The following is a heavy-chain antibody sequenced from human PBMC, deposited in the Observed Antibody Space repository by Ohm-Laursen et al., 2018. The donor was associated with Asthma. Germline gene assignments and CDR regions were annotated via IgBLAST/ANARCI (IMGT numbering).Heavy chain of an antibody. J-gene: IGHJ4*02. V-gene: IGHV1-3*01. D-gene: IGHD6-13*01. CDR3: ARVRAAAGAFDY. CDR2: INAGNGNT. Sequence: SVKVSCKASGYTFTSYAMHWVRQAPGQRLEWMGWINAGNGNTKYSQKFQGRVTITRDTSASTAYMELSSLRSEDTAVYYCARVRAAAGAFDYWGQGTLVTVSS. CDR1: GYTFTSYA.